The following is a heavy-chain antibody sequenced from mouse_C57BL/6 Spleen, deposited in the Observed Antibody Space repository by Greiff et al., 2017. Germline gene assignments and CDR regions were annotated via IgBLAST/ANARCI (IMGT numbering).Heavy chain of an antibody. Sequence: QVQLQQSVAELAQPGASVKLSCKASGYTFTSYWMHWVKQRPGQGLEWIGYINPSSGYTKYNQKVKDKATLTADKSSSTAYMQLSSLTYEDSAVYYCARSGSYYDYEGYFDVWGTGTTVTVSS. CDR1: GYTFTSYW. D-gene: IGHD2-4*01. V-gene: IGHV1-7*01. J-gene: IGHJ1*03. CDR2: INPSSGYT. CDR3: ARSGSYYDYEGYFDV.